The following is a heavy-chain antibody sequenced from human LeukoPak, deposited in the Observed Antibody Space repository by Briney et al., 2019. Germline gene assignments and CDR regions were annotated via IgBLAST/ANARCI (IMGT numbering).Heavy chain of an antibody. Sequence: PGGSVRLSCAASGFTFNTLCTHSVRQAPSHGLEWVAAIWFDGSDKHQSDSMTGRFTPSRDPSLHTLYLQMNRLRVEDTSINYCAKDTAVQFLEPAFWGQGTLVTVSS. V-gene: IGHV3-33*06. CDR1: GFTFNTLC. J-gene: IGHJ4*02. D-gene: IGHD3-3*01. CDR2: IWFDGSDK. CDR3: AKDTAVQFLEPAF.